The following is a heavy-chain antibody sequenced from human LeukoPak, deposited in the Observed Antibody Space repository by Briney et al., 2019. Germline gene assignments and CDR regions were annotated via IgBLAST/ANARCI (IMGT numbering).Heavy chain of an antibody. J-gene: IGHJ3*02. CDR2: IDRNGDST. Sequence: GGSLRLSCAASEFTFDDYGMSWVRQAPGKGLEWVSGIDRNGDSTGYADSVEGRFTISGDNAKNSLYLQMNSLRAEDTALYYCAKDRLITVPKLEDDVFDIWGRGTMVTVSS. D-gene: IGHD3-3*01. CDR3: AKDRLITVPKLEDDVFDI. V-gene: IGHV3-20*04. CDR1: EFTFDDYG.